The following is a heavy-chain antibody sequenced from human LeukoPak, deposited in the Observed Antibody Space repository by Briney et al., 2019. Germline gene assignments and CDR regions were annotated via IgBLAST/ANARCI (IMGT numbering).Heavy chain of an antibody. D-gene: IGHD6-19*01. Sequence: SETLSLTCTVSGVSISSDDYFWGWIRQSPGKGLEWIASVSYSGTVYYNPSLESRVTISLDTSKNQFSLTMNSVTAADTALYYCARCRPYNSGVPPWFDPWGQGTLVTVSS. V-gene: IGHV4-39*07. CDR3: ARCRPYNSGVPPWFDP. CDR2: VSYSGTV. J-gene: IGHJ5*02. CDR1: GVSISSDDYF.